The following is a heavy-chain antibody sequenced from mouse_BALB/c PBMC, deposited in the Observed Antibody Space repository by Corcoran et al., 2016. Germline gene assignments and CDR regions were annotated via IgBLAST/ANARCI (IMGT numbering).Heavy chain of an antibody. Sequence: QIQLVQAGPALQKPGETVKISCKASGYTFTNYGMNWVKQAPGKGLKWMGWINTYTGEPTYADDFKGRFAFSLETSASTAYLQINNLKNEDMATYFCARGDGYLMDYWGQGTSVTVSS. D-gene: IGHD2-3*01. CDR2: INTYTGEP. CDR3: ARGDGYLMDY. J-gene: IGHJ4*01. V-gene: IGHV9-1*02. CDR1: GYTFTNYG.